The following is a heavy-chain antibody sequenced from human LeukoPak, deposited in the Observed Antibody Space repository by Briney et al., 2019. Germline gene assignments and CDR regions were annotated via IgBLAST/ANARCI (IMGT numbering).Heavy chain of an antibody. V-gene: IGHV3-48*01. CDR3: ARDMYYYGSGSYDYGFDP. D-gene: IGHD3-10*01. CDR1: GFTFSSYS. CDR2: ISSSSSTI. Sequence: GGSLRLSCAASGFTFSSYSMNWVRQAPGKGLEWVSYISSSSSTIYYADSVKGRCTISRDNAKNSLYLQMNSLRAEDTAVYYCARDMYYYGSGSYDYGFDPWGQGTLVTVSS. J-gene: IGHJ5*02.